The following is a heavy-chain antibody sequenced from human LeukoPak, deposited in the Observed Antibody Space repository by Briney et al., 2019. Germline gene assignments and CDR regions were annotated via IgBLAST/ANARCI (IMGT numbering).Heavy chain of an antibody. J-gene: IGHJ4*02. D-gene: IGHD2-15*01. CDR2: INQDGSEK. Sequence: GGSLRLSCAVSGFTFSSYWMSWVRQAPGKGLEWVANINQDGSEKYYVDSLEGRFTISRDNAKNSLFLQMNSLRAEDTAVYYCARDAYSGGSCYAYGGQGTLVIVSS. CDR3: ARDAYSGGSCYAY. V-gene: IGHV3-7*01. CDR1: GFTFSSYW.